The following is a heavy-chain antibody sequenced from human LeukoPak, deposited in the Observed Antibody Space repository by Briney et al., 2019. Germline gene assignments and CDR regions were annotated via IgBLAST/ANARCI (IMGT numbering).Heavy chain of an antibody. V-gene: IGHV3-23*01. CDR3: AKALSITIFGVVIYFDY. J-gene: IGHJ4*02. CDR1: GFTFSSYA. Sequence: GGSLRLSCAASGFTFSSYAMTWVRQAPGKGLEWVSAISGGAYSTYYAESVKGRFTISRDNSKNTLYLQMNSLRAEDTAVYYCAKALSITIFGVVIYFDYWGQGTLVTVSS. CDR2: ISGGAYST. D-gene: IGHD3-3*01.